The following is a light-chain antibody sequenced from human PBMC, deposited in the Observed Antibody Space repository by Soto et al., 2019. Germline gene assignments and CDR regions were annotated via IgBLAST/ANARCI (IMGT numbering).Light chain of an antibody. V-gene: IGLV2-14*03. CDR1: STDIGAYKF. CDR3: ISYTGFDTYV. J-gene: IGLJ1*01. Sequence: QSALTQPASVSASPGQSITISCTGTSTDIGAYKFVSWYQQHPGKAPNLMIYDVTSRPSGVSNRFSGSKSGNTASLIISGLQAEDEGDYYCISYTGFDTYVFGTGTKLTVL. CDR2: DVT.